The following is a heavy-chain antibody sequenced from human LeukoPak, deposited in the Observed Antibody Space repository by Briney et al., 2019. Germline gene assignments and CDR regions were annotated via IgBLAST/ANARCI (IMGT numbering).Heavy chain of an antibody. Sequence: GASVKVSCKVSGYTLTELSMHWVRQAPGKGLEWMGGFDPEDGETIYAQKFQGRVTMTEDTSTDTAYMELTSLRSEDTAVYYCATALGPSRGDWFDPWGQGTLVTVSS. CDR2: FDPEDGET. D-gene: IGHD2/OR15-2a*01. J-gene: IGHJ5*02. CDR1: GYTLTELS. V-gene: IGHV1-24*01. CDR3: ATALGPSRGDWFDP.